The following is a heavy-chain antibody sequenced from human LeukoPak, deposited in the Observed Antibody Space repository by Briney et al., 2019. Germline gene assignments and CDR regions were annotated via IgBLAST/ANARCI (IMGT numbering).Heavy chain of an antibody. CDR2: ISGGSSAT. Sequence: GGSLRLSCAASGFTLSTYSMNWVRQTPGKGLEWISYISGGSSATVYADSVKGRFTISRDNAKDSMYLHMNGQRDEDTAVYYCARDRDWAFDYWGQGTLLTVSS. CDR1: GFTLSTYS. J-gene: IGHJ4*02. D-gene: IGHD2-21*02. V-gene: IGHV3-48*02. CDR3: ARDRDWAFDY.